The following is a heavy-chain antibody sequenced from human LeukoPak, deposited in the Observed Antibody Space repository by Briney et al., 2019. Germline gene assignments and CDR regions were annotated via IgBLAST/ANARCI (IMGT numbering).Heavy chain of an antibody. CDR3: ARVVEYSSGWGPSDY. CDR2: ISYDGSNK. CDR1: GFTFSSYG. Sequence: GGSLRLSCAASGFTFSSYGMHWVRQAPGKGLEWVAVISYDGSNKYYADSVKGRFTISRDNSKNTLYLQMNSLRAEDTAVYYCARVVEYSSGWGPSDYWGQGTLVTVSS. V-gene: IGHV3-30*03. D-gene: IGHD6-19*01. J-gene: IGHJ4*02.